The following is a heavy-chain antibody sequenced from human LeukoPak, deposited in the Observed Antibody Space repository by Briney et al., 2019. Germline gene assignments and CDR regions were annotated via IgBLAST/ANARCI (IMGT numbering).Heavy chain of an antibody. Sequence: SETLSLTCTVSGGSISSSSYYWGWIRQPPGKGLEWIGSIYYSGSTYYTPSLKSRVTISVDTSKNQFSLKLSSVTAADTAVYYCASLNYDFWSAYNDPWGQGTLVTVSS. V-gene: IGHV4-39*01. CDR3: ASLNYDFWSAYNDP. CDR2: IYYSGST. J-gene: IGHJ5*02. CDR1: GGSISSSSYY. D-gene: IGHD3-3*01.